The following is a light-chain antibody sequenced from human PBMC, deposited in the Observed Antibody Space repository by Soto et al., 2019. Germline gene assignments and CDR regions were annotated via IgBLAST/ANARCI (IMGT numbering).Light chain of an antibody. V-gene: IGKV2-28*01. J-gene: IGKJ3*01. CDR2: LGS. CDR1: QSLLHSNGYNY. Sequence: DIVMTQSPLSLPVTPGEPASISCRSSQSLLHSNGYNYLDWYLQKPGQSPQLLIYLGSNRASGVPARFSGSGLGTDFTLNISTVEADDVGVYYCMQALQTPFTFGPGTKVDIK. CDR3: MQALQTPFT.